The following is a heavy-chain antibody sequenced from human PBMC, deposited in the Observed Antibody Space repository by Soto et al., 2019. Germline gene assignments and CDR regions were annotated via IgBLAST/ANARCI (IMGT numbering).Heavy chain of an antibody. V-gene: IGHV3-23*01. CDR3: TKVGERFRYYVDS. CDR1: GFTFNNYA. J-gene: IGHJ4*02. Sequence: EVQLLESGGGLVQPGGSLTLSCAASGFTFNNYAMNWVRQAPGKGLEWVSAISGSGDKTYYADSVKGRFTISRDISKNVVYLQMNSLRADDTAVYYCTKVGERFRYYVDSWGQGTLVTVSS. CDR2: ISGSGDKT. D-gene: IGHD2-21*01.